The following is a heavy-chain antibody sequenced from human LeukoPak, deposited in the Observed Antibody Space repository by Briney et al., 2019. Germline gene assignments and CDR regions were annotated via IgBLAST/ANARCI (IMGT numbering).Heavy chain of an antibody. CDR3: ARHYTSSSYDSSGYIDY. V-gene: IGHV4-59*08. CDR2: IYYSWST. D-gene: IGHD3-22*01. CDR1: GGSISSYY. J-gene: IGHJ4*02. Sequence: SETLSLTCTVSGGSISSYYWSWIRQPPAKGLEWIGYIYYSWSTNYNPSLKSRVTLSVDTSKNHFPLKLGPVTAADTAGYYCARHYTSSSYDSSGYIDYWGQGTLVTVSS.